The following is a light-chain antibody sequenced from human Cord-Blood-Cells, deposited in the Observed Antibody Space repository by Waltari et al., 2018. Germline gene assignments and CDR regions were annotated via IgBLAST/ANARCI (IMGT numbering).Light chain of an antibody. J-gene: IGKJ2*03. V-gene: IGKV1-5*03. CDR1: QSISSW. CDR2: KAS. Sequence: DIQMTQSPSTLSASVGDRVTITCRASQSISSWLAWYQQKPGKAPKLLIYKASSLESGVPSRFSGSGSGTEFTRTSSSLQPDDFATDYGQQYNSYYSFGQGTKLEIK. CDR3: QQYNSYYS.